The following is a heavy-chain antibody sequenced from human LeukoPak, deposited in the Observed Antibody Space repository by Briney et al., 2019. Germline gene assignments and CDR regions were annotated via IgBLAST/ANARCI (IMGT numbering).Heavy chain of an antibody. CDR3: ARHRRYYGSGTYYSDFDS. D-gene: IGHD3-10*01. J-gene: IGHJ4*02. V-gene: IGHV4-39*01. CDR1: GGSISSSDYY. Sequence: SETLSLTCTVSGGSISSSDYYWGWIRQPPGKGLEWIGSIFYSGSTYYNPSLKSPVTISADMSKNYFSLRLSSVTAADTATYYCARHRRYYGSGTYYSDFDSWGQGILVTVSS. CDR2: IFYSGST.